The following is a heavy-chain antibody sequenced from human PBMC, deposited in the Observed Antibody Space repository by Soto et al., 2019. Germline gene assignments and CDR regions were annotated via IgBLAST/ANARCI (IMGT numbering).Heavy chain of an antibody. D-gene: IGHD5-18*01. CDR2: ISYDGSNK. J-gene: IGHJ4*02. Sequence: SLRLSCAASGFTFSSYGMHWVRQAPGKGLEWVAVISYDGSNKYYADSVKGRFTISRDNSKNTLYLQMNSLRAEDTAVYYCAKDAPRTQGLIQLWHWGQGTLVTVSS. V-gene: IGHV3-30*18. CDR1: GFTFSSYG. CDR3: AKDAPRTQGLIQLWH.